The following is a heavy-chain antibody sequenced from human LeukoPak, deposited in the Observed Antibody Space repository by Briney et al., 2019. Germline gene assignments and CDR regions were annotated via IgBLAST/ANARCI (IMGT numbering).Heavy chain of an antibody. D-gene: IGHD3-9*01. CDR3: ARYLAGYDILTGYHNWFDP. CDR2: IIPIFGTA. Sequence: SVKVSCKASGGTFSSYAISWVRQAPGQGLEWRGGIIPIFGTANYAQKLQGRVTITADESTSTAYMELSSLRSEDTAVYYCARYLAGYDILTGYHNWFDPWGQGTLVTVSS. V-gene: IGHV1-69*13. CDR1: GGTFSSYA. J-gene: IGHJ5*02.